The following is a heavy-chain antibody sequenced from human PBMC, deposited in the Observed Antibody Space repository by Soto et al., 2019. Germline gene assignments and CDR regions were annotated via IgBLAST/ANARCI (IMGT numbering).Heavy chain of an antibody. CDR1: GDTFSTYT. D-gene: IGHD3-3*01. J-gene: IGHJ4*02. V-gene: IGHV1-69*13. CDR3: AREGLTIFGVVTKGYFDY. CDR2: IIPRSATS. Sequence: GASVKVSCKASGDTFSTYTITWMRKAPGQGLEWMGGIIPRSATSNYAQKFQGRVTITADESTNTAYMELSSLRSEDTAVYYCAREGLTIFGVVTKGYFDYWGQGTLVTVSS.